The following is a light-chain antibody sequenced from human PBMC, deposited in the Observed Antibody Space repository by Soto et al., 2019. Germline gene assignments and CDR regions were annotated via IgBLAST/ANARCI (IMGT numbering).Light chain of an antibody. CDR1: QSVSSN. J-gene: IGKJ1*01. CDR2: GAS. Sequence: EIVMTQSPATLSVSPGERATLSCRASQSVSSNLAWYQQKLGQAPRLLIYGASTRATGIPARFSGSGSGTEFILTITRLEPEDFAVYYCQQYDSPLGWSFGQGTKVDIK. V-gene: IGKV3D-15*01. CDR3: QQYDSPLGWS.